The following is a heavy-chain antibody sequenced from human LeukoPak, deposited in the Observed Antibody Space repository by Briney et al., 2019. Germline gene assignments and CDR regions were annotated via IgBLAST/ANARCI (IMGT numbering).Heavy chain of an antibody. V-gene: IGHV4-34*01. CDR2: INHSGST. CDR1: GGSFSGYY. Sequence: SETLSLTCAVYGGSFSGYYWSWIRQPPGKGLEWIGEINHSGSTNYNPSLKSRVTISVDTSKNQFSLKLSSVTAADTAVYYCARHKYCSSTSCYLSRRECYMDVWGKGTTVTISS. J-gene: IGHJ6*03. CDR3: ARHKYCSSTSCYLSRRECYMDV. D-gene: IGHD2-2*01.